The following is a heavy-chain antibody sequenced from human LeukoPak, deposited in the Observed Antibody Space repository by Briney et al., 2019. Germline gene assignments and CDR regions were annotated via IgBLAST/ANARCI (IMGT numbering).Heavy chain of an antibody. D-gene: IGHD6-19*01. V-gene: IGHV4-59*08. Sequence: NPSETLSLTCTVSGGSISSYYWSWIRQPPGKGLEWIGYIYSSASTTYNPSLKSRVTISVDTSKNQFSLKLTSVTAADTAVYYCARRAVAENYFDYWGQGTLVTNSS. J-gene: IGHJ4*02. CDR3: ARRAVAENYFDY. CDR2: IYSSAST. CDR1: GGSISSYY.